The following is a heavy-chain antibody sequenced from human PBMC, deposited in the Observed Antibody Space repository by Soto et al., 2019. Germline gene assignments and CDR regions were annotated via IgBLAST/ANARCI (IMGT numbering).Heavy chain of an antibody. CDR3: ARDFFSSSSSHYFDI. Sequence: ASVKVSCKASGYSIVNFGFSWVRQAPGQGLEWMGWISGSSGETRYAQKLQGRVTMTTDPSTSTAYMELRSLNSDDTAVYYCARDFFSSSSSHYFDIWGQGTLVTVSS. CDR2: ISGSSGET. J-gene: IGHJ4*02. D-gene: IGHD6-6*01. CDR1: GYSIVNFG. V-gene: IGHV1-18*01.